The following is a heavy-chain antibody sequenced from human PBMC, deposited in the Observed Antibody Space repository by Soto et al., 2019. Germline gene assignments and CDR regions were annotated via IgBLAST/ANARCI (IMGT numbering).Heavy chain of an antibody. Sequence: GASVKVSCKASGYTFTSYDINWVRQATGQGLEWMGWMNPNSGNTGYAQKFQGRVTMTRNTSISTAYMELSSLRSEDTAVYYCARCFNQRITIFGVVNSYFYMDVWGKGTTVTVSS. CDR1: GYTFTSYD. V-gene: IGHV1-8*01. CDR2: MNPNSGNT. CDR3: ARCFNQRITIFGVVNSYFYMDV. D-gene: IGHD3-3*01. J-gene: IGHJ6*03.